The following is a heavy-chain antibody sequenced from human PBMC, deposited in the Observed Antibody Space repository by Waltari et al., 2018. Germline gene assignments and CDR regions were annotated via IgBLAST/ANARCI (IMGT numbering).Heavy chain of an antibody. Sequence: EVQLVESGGGLVQPGRSLRLSCAASGFTFADYAMHWVRQAPGKGLEWVSGISWNSGSIGYADSVKGRFTISRDNAKNSMYLQMSSLRAEDTALYYCAKVARGYYFDYWGQGTLVTVSS. D-gene: IGHD3-10*01. CDR2: ISWNSGSI. V-gene: IGHV3-9*01. CDR1: GFTFADYA. J-gene: IGHJ4*02. CDR3: AKVARGYYFDY.